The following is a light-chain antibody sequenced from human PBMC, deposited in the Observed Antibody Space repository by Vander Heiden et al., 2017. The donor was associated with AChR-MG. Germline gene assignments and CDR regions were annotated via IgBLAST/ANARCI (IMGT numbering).Light chain of an antibody. Sequence: SYELTQPPSVSVSPGQTASITCSGDKLGDKYACWYQQKPGQSPVLVIYQDSKRPSGIPERFSGSNSGNTATLTISGTQAMDEADYYYQAWDSSTLVFGGGTKLTVI. V-gene: IGLV3-1*01. CDR1: KLGDKY. CDR3: QAWDSSTLV. CDR2: QDS. J-gene: IGLJ2*01.